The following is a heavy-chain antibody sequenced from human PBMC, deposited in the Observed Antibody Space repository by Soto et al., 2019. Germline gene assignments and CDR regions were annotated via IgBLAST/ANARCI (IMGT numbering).Heavy chain of an antibody. V-gene: IGHV4-4*02. CDR2: IYHTGGR. Sequence: PSETLSLTCFVSGDSINNTYWWSWVRQAPGKGLEWSGEIYHTGGRSDLPSLRGRITLSVDTSKNQFSLKLTSVTAADTAVYYCASAVYCTTANCWDDFHYYNIDVWGQGTAVTVSS. J-gene: IGHJ6*02. CDR3: ASAVYCTTANCWDDFHYYNIDV. CDR1: GDSINNTYW. D-gene: IGHD2-2*01.